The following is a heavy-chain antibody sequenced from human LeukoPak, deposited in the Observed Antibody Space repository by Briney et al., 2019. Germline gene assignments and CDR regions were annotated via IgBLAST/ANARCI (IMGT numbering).Heavy chain of an antibody. D-gene: IGHD4-17*01. Sequence: GGSLRLSCAASGLTFSSYGMHWVRQAPGKGLEWVAVISYDGSNKYYADSVKGRFTISRDNSKNTLYLQMNSLRAEDTAVYYCAKDASLGDYGDYESPFDIWGQGTMVTVSS. CDR2: ISYDGSNK. CDR3: AKDASLGDYGDYESPFDI. V-gene: IGHV3-30*18. J-gene: IGHJ3*02. CDR1: GLTFSSYG.